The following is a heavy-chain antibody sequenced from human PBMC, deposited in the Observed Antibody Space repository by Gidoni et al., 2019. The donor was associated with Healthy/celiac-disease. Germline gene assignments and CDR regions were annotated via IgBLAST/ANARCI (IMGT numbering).Heavy chain of an antibody. J-gene: IGHJ1*01. V-gene: IGHV3-23*01. CDR2: ISGSGGST. CDR1: GFTFSSYA. Sequence: EVQLLESGGGLVQPGGSLRLSCAASGFTFSSYAMSWVRQAPGKGLEWVSAISGSGGSTYYADSVKGRFTISRDNSKNTLYLQMNSLRAEDTAVYYCAKDQCGALSGGDCTAGHGEEYFQHWGQGTLVTVSS. CDR3: AKDQCGALSGGDCTAGHGEEYFQH. D-gene: IGHD2-21*02.